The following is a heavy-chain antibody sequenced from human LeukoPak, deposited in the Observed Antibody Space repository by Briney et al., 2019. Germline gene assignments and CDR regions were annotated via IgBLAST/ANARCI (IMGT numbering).Heavy chain of an antibody. CDR2: INTYNGNT. D-gene: IGHD6-19*01. V-gene: IGHV1-18*01. CDR1: GYIFSNYG. CDR3: AREGRSGWYWFDL. Sequence: ASVKVSCKASGYIFSNYGIIWVRQAPGQGLEWMGWINTYNGNTNYARKFQGRVTMTTDTLTTTVYMELRSLRSDDTAVYYCAREGRSGWYWFDLWGQGTLVTVSS. J-gene: IGHJ5*02.